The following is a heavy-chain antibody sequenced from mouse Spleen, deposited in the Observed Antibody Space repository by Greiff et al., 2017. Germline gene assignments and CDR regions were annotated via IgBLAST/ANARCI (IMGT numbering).Heavy chain of an antibody. Sequence: VQGVESGAELVRPGASVTLSCKASGYTFTDYEMHWVKQTPVHGLEWIGAIDPETGGTAYNQKFKGKAILTADKSSSTAYMELRSLTSEDSAVYYCTRSITTEGYYAMDYWGQGTSVTVSS. CDR1: GYTFTDYE. D-gene: IGHD1-1*01. J-gene: IGHJ4*01. CDR2: IDPETGGT. CDR3: TRSITTEGYYAMDY. V-gene: IGHV1-15*01.